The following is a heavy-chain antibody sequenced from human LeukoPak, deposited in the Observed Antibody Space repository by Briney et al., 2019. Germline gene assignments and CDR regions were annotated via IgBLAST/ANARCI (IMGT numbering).Heavy chain of an antibody. CDR3: ARSATPYDYYYMDV. V-gene: IGHV3-30*04. Sequence: GGSLRLSCAASRFTFSSYTMNWVRQAPGKGLEWVAVISYDGSNKYYADSVKGRFTISRDNSENTLYLQMNSLRAEGTALYYCARSATPYDYYYMDVWGKGTTVTVSS. CDR2: ISYDGSNK. CDR1: RFTFSSYT. D-gene: IGHD2-2*01. J-gene: IGHJ6*03.